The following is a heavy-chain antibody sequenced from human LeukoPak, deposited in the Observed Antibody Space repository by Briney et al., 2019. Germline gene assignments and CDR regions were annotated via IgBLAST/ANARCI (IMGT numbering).Heavy chain of an antibody. CDR3: ARVLLWFGETPSWFDP. D-gene: IGHD3-10*01. CDR1: GDSISSSTYY. CDR2: IYYSGST. Sequence: SETLSLTCTVSGDSISSSTYYWGWIRQPPGKGLEWIGTIYYSGSTYSNPSLKSRATISVDRSKNQFSLKLSSVTAADTAVYYCARVLLWFGETPSWFDPWGQGTLVTVSS. V-gene: IGHV4-39*07. J-gene: IGHJ5*02.